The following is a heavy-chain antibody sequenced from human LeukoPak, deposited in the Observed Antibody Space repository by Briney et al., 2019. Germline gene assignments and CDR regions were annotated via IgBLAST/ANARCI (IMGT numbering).Heavy chain of an antibody. V-gene: IGHV4-59*01. D-gene: IGHD1-26*01. Sequence: SETLSLTCTVSGGSISSYYWSWIRQPPGMGLEWIGYIYYSGSTNYNPSLKSRVTISVDTSKNQFSLKLSSVTAADTAVYYCAREAPPLAHWENHFDYWGQGTLVTVSS. CDR1: GGSISSYY. CDR2: IYYSGST. J-gene: IGHJ4*02. CDR3: AREAPPLAHWENHFDY.